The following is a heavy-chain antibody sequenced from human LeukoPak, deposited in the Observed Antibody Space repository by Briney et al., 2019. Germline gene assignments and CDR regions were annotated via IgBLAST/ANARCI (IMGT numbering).Heavy chain of an antibody. V-gene: IGHV1-58*02. CDR2: IVVGSGNT. Sequence: GTSVKVSCKASGFTFTSSAMQWVRQARGQRLEWIGWIVVGSGNTNYAQKFQERVTITRDMSTSTAYVELSSLRSEDTAVYYCATGLDDTILFDYWGQGTLVTVSS. CDR1: GFTFTSSA. D-gene: IGHD3-9*01. J-gene: IGHJ4*02. CDR3: ATGLDDTILFDY.